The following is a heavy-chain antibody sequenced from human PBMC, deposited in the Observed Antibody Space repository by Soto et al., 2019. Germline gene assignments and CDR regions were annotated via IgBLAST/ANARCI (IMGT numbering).Heavy chain of an antibody. CDR3: TKDSDRKRDFDY. CDR1: GFTFSTYA. J-gene: IGHJ4*02. CDR2: ISGSVGTT. D-gene: IGHD1-1*01. V-gene: IGHV3-23*01. Sequence: HPGGSLRLSCTASGFTFSTYAMNWVRQAPGKGLEWVSTISGSVGTTYYADSVKGRFTISRDNSKNTLFLQMNSLRAEDTAIYYCTKDSDRKRDFDYWGQGTLVTVSS.